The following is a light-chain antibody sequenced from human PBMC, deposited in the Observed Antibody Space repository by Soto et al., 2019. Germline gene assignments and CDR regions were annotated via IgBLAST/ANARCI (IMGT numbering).Light chain of an antibody. CDR2: AAS. V-gene: IGKV1-39*01. Sequence: DIQMTQSPSSLSASVGDRVTITCRASQSISSYLNWYQQKPGKAPKLLIYAASSLQSGVPSRFSGSGSGTDFTLTISSLQPEDFATYYCQQCYSTPRATFGQGTKVEIK. CDR1: QSISSY. J-gene: IGKJ1*01. CDR3: QQCYSTPRAT.